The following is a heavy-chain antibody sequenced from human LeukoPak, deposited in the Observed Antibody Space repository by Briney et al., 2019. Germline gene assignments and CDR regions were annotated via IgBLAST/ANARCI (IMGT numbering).Heavy chain of an antibody. J-gene: IGHJ4*02. Sequence: SETLSLTCAVSGGSFSGYYWSRIRQPPGKGLEWIGEINHSGSTNYNPSLKSRVTISVDTSKNQFSLKLSSVTAADTAVYYCARGWYYYGSGSYFDHWGQGTLVTVSS. V-gene: IGHV4-34*01. CDR1: GGSFSGYY. D-gene: IGHD3-10*01. CDR3: ARGWYYYGSGSYFDH. CDR2: INHSGST.